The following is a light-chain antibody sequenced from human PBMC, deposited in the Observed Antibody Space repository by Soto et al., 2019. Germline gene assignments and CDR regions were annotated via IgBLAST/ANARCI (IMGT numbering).Light chain of an antibody. CDR2: DNN. CDR3: GAWDGSLGAVV. Sequence: QSVLTQPPSVSAAPGQKVTISCSGSSSNIGNNYVFWYQQLPGTAPKLLIYDNNKRPSGIPDRFSGSKSGTSATLGITGLQTGDEADYYCGAWDGSLGAVVFGGGPKVTVL. V-gene: IGLV1-51*01. CDR1: SSNIGNNY. J-gene: IGLJ2*01.